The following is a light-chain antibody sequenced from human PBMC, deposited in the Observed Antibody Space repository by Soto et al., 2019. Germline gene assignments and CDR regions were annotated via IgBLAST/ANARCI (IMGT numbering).Light chain of an antibody. CDR1: QSIRNW. CDR3: QQYNSHSET. CDR2: QAS. V-gene: IGKV1-5*03. Sequence: DIQMTQSPSTLSASVGDRVTITCRASQSIRNWLAWYQQKPGKAPKLLIHQASTLQSGVPSRFSGSGWGTEFTLNISSLQPDDFAPYYGQQYNSHSETFGQWTKV. J-gene: IGKJ1*01.